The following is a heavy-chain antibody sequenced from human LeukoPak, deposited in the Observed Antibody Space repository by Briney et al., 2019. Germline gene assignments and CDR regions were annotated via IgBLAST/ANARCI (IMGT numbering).Heavy chain of an antibody. CDR3: ARDRGGGMDV. D-gene: IGHD4-23*01. J-gene: IGHJ6*04. CDR2: IKQDGSET. CDR1: GFTFRNHW. V-gene: IGHV3-7*01. Sequence: GGSLRLPCAASGFTFRNHWMSWVRQAPGKGLEWVANIKQDGSETYYVDSVKGRVTISRDNANNSVYLQMSSLRVEDTAVYYCARDRGGGMDVWGKGITVTVSS.